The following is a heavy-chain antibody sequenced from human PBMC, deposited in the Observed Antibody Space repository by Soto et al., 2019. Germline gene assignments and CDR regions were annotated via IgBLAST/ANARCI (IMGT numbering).Heavy chain of an antibody. CDR1: GFPFSSSV. CDR2: IVVGSGHT. V-gene: IGHV1-58*01. D-gene: IGHD4-17*01. CDR3: ATPDYGDYWYFDL. J-gene: IGHJ2*01. Sequence: QMQLVQSGPEVKKPGTSVKVSCKASGFPFSSSVVQWVRQGRGQRLEWIGWIVVGSGHTKYAQKFQERVSITRDMSTSTAYMELTSLRSEDTAMYYCATPDYGDYWYFDLCGRGTLVTVSS.